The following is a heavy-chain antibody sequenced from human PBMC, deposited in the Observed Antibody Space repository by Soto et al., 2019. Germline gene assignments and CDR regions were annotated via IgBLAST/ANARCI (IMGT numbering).Heavy chain of an antibody. CDR2: LYEGETT. D-gene: IGHD3-10*01. Sequence: SETLSLTCAVSGASISRTGFHWGWIRQPPGQGLEWIGSLYEGETTFYNSSLKSRVTISADTSKNHFSLRLSSVTAADTAVYYCARRGSGHTFDYWGQGTLVTVSS. CDR1: GASISRTGFH. CDR3: ARRGSGHTFDY. V-gene: IGHV4-39*01. J-gene: IGHJ4*02.